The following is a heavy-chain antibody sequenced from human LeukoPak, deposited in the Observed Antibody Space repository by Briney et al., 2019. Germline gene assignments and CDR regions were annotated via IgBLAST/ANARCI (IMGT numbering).Heavy chain of an antibody. D-gene: IGHD3-16*02. CDR3: ARDPYNYVWGSYRYTSQPFDY. CDR2: ISSGSSAI. J-gene: IGHJ4*02. Sequence: GGSLRLSCEASGFTFTTYSMTWVRQAPGKGLEWVSIISSGSSAIFSADALKGRFTISRDDAKNLLYLDMNSLRAEDTAVYYCARDPYNYVWGSYRYTSQPFDYWGQGTLVTVSS. V-gene: IGHV3-21*01. CDR1: GFTFTTYS.